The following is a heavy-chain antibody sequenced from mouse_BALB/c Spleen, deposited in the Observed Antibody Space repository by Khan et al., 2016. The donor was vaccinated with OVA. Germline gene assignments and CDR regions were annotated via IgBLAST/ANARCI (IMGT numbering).Heavy chain of an antibody. J-gene: IGHJ3*01. D-gene: IGHD2-1*01. V-gene: IGHV9-3-1*01. CDR3: ARSNGNYWFAY. Sequence: QIQLVQSGPELKKPGETVKISCKASGYTFTNYGMNWVKQAPGKGLKWMGWINTYTGEPTCADDFKGRFAFSLETSASTANLQINTLTNDDTATYFCARSNGNYWFAYWGQGTLVTVSA. CDR2: INTYTGEP. CDR1: GYTFTNYG.